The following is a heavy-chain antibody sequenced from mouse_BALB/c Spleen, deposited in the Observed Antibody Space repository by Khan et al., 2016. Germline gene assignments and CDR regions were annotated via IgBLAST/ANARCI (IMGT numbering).Heavy chain of an antibody. CDR2: ISYSGST. CDR1: GYSITSDYA. J-gene: IGHJ3*01. V-gene: IGHV3-2*02. Sequence: EVQLQESGPGLVKPSQSLSLTCTVTGYSITSDYAWNWIRQFPGNKLEWMGYISYSGSTSYNPSLKSRISITRDTSKNQFFLLLNSVTTEDTATYYCAEERGWFAYWGQGTLVTVSA. CDR3: AEERGWFAY.